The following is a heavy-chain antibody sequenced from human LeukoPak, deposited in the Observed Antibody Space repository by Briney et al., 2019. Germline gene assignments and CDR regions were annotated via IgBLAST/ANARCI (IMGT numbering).Heavy chain of an antibody. V-gene: IGHV4-34*01. J-gene: IGHJ4*02. CDR2: INHSGST. D-gene: IGHD3-16*01. CDR1: GGSFSGYY. Sequence: KPSETLSLTCAVYGGSFSGYYWSWIRQPPGKGLEWIGEINHSGSTNYNPSLKSRVTISVDTSKNQFSLKLSSVTAADTAVYYCASSLYLSFDYWGQGTLVTVSS. CDR3: ASSLYLSFDY.